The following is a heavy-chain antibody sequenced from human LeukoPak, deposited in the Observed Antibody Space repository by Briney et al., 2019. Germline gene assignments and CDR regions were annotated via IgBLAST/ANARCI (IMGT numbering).Heavy chain of an antibody. D-gene: IGHD5-12*01. J-gene: IGHJ4*02. V-gene: IGHV4-39*01. CDR3: ARHRLATIRAPFDH. CDR2: IHYSGTT. CDR1: GDSINTGDDY. Sequence: SETLSLTCTVPGDSINTGDDYWGWIRQPPGRGLEWIGTIHYSGTTYYNPSLKSRVSISVETSKNHFSLKVTSVTAADTAVYFCARHRLATIRAPFDHWGQGALVTVSS.